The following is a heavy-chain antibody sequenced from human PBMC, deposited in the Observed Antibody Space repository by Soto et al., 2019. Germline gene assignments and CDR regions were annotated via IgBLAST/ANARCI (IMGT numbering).Heavy chain of an antibody. J-gene: IGHJ6*03. CDR3: AIGSTGTSYYYYYYMDV. V-gene: IGHV4-34*01. D-gene: IGHD1-1*01. CDR1: GGSFSGYY. CDR2: INHSGST. Sequence: SETLSLTCAVYGGSFSGYYWSWIRQPPGKGLEWIGEINHSGSTNYNPSLKSRVTISVDTSKNQFSLKLSSVTAADTAVYYCAIGSTGTSYYYYYYMDVWSKGTTVTVSS.